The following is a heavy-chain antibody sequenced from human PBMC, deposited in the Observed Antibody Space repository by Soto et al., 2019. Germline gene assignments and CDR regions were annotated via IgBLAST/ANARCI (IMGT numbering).Heavy chain of an antibody. CDR1: GGTFSSYT. J-gene: IGHJ4*02. V-gene: IGHV1-69*04. CDR2: IIPILGIA. Sequence: SVKVSCKASGGTFSSYTISWVRQAPGQGLEWMGRIIPILGIANYAQKFQGRVTITADKSTSTAYMELSSLRSEDTAVYYCAREFGRIAVAGTAHFDYWGQGTLVTVSS. D-gene: IGHD6-19*01. CDR3: AREFGRIAVAGTAHFDY.